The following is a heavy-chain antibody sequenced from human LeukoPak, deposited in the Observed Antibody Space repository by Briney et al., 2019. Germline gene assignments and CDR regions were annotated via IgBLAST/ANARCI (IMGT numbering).Heavy chain of an antibody. D-gene: IGHD6-6*01. CDR3: ARDQGIAARPRWFDP. CDR2: INPSGGNI. CDR1: GYIFTNFY. Sequence: ASVKVSCKASGYIFTNFYLHWVRQAPGQGLEWMALINPSGGNIRYAQKFQGRVTMTRDTSISTAYMELSRLRSDDTAVYYCARDQGIAARPRWFDPWGQGTLVTVPS. J-gene: IGHJ5*02. V-gene: IGHV1-46*01.